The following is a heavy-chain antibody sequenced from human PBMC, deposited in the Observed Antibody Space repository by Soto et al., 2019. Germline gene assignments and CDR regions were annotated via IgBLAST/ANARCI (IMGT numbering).Heavy chain of an antibody. Sequence: ASVKVSCKASGYTFTSYGISWVRQAPGQGLEWMGWISAYNGNTNYAQKLQGRVTMTTDTPTSTAYMELRSLRSDDTAVYYCARSNRQGIAVAAPNYYYYYGMDVWGQGTTVTVSS. CDR3: ARSNRQGIAVAAPNYYYYYGMDV. D-gene: IGHD6-19*01. CDR2: ISAYNGNT. J-gene: IGHJ6*02. V-gene: IGHV1-18*01. CDR1: GYTFTSYG.